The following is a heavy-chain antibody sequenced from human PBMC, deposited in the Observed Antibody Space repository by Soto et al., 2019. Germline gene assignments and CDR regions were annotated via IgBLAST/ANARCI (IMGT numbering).Heavy chain of an antibody. Sequence: SETLSLTCAVSGGSISSSNWWSWVRQPPGKGLEWIGEIYHSGSTNYNPSLKSRVTISVDKSKNQFSLKLSSVTAADTAVYYCARRGYDWNYVFDYWGQGTLVTVSS. CDR2: IYHSGST. CDR3: ARRGYDWNYVFDY. V-gene: IGHV4-4*02. J-gene: IGHJ4*02. CDR1: GGSISSSNW. D-gene: IGHD1-7*01.